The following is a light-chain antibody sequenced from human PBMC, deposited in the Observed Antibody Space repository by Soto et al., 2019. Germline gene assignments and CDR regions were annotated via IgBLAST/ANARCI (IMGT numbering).Light chain of an antibody. J-gene: IGKJ1*01. CDR1: QSVSSSY. CDR2: GAS. Sequence: PGERATLSCRASQSVSSSYLAWYQQKPGQAPRLLIYGASSRATGIPDRFSGSGSGTDFTLTISRLEPEDFAVYYCQQYSSLWTFGQGTKVDIK. V-gene: IGKV3-20*01. CDR3: QQYSSLWT.